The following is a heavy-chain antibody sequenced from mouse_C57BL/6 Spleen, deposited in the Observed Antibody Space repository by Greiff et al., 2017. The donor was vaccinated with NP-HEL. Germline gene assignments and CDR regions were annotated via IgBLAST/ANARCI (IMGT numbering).Heavy chain of an antibody. Sequence: EVQGVESGGGLVKPGGSLKLSCAASGFTFSSYAMSWVRQTPEKRLEWVATISDGGSYTYYPDNVKGRFTISRDNAKNNLYLQMSHLKSEDTAMYYCARDQGGPFDYWGQGTTLTVSS. CDR1: GFTFSSYA. V-gene: IGHV5-4*01. D-gene: IGHD3-2*02. J-gene: IGHJ2*01. CDR2: ISDGGSYT. CDR3: ARDQGGPFDY.